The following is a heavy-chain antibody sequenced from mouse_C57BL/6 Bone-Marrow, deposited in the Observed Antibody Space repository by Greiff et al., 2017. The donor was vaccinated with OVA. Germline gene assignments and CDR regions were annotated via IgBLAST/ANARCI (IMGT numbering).Heavy chain of an antibody. Sequence: QVQLKESGAELVKPGASVKLSCKASGYTFTSYWMHWVKQRPGRGLEWIGRIDPNSGGTKYNEKFKSKATLTVDKPSSTAYMQLSSLTSEDAAVYYCARGAVVAPYAMDYWGQGTSVTVSS. J-gene: IGHJ4*01. D-gene: IGHD1-1*01. CDR1: GYTFTSYW. CDR3: ARGAVVAPYAMDY. V-gene: IGHV1-72*01. CDR2: IDPNSGGT.